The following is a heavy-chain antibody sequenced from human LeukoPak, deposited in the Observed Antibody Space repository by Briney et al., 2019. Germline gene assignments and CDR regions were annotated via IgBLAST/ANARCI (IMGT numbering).Heavy chain of an antibody. J-gene: IGHJ4*02. Sequence: SSETLSLTCTVSGGSISSGPYYWNWFRQPAGKGLEWIGRISTRGSSNYNPSLKSRLTISVDTSKNQFSLKLSSVTAADTAVYYCARRTSLYYYGSGSYYTFDYWGQGTLVTVSS. V-gene: IGHV4-61*02. CDR2: ISTRGSS. CDR1: GGSISSGPYY. CDR3: ARRTSLYYYGSGSYYTFDY. D-gene: IGHD3-10*01.